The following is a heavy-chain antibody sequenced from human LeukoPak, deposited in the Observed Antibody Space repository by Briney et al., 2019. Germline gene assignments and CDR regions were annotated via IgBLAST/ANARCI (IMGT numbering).Heavy chain of an antibody. Sequence: PGGSLRLSCEGSGFTFDDYDMHWVRQAPGKGLEWVSSDHINSADSVKGRFAVSRDNAKNSVYLQINSVRPEDTALYFCAKDFGAAVAGTGGALDVWGQGGMVTVSS. CDR2: DHI. J-gene: IGHJ3*01. D-gene: IGHD6-19*01. V-gene: IGHV3-9*01. CDR1: GFTFDDYD. CDR3: AKDFGAAVAGTGGALDV.